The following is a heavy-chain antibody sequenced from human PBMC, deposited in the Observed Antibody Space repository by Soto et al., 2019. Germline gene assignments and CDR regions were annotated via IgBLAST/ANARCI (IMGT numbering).Heavy chain of an antibody. J-gene: IGHJ4*02. CDR1: GYTLTELS. V-gene: IGHV1-24*01. Sequence: QVQLVQSGAEVKKPGASVKVSCKVSGYTLTELSMHWVRQAPGKGLEWMGGFDPEDGETIYAQKLQGRVTMTEDTSTDTAYMELSSLRSEDTAVYYSATDRPNTPGDPGETDYWGQGTLVTVSS. CDR3: ATDRPNTPGDPGETDY. CDR2: FDPEDGET. D-gene: IGHD2-21*02.